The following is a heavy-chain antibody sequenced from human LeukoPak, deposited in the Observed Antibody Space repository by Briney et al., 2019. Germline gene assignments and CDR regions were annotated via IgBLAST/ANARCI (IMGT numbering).Heavy chain of an antibody. Sequence: SVEVSCKASGGTFSSYVISWVRQAPGQGLEWMGGIIPIFGTANYAQKFQGRVTITADESTSTAYMELSSLRSEDTAVYYCARALLRYCSSTSCCWFDPWGQGTLVTVSS. V-gene: IGHV1-69*13. CDR3: ARALLRYCSSTSCCWFDP. J-gene: IGHJ5*02. CDR2: IIPIFGTA. D-gene: IGHD2-2*01. CDR1: GGTFSSYV.